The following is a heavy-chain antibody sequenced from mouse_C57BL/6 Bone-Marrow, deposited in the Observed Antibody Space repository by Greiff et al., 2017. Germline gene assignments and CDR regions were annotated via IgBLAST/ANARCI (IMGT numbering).Heavy chain of an antibody. Sequence: VQLQQPGAELVKPGASVKLSCKASGYTFTSYWMQWVEQRPGQGLEWIGEIDPSDSYTNDNQKFKGKAPLTVDTSSSTAYMQLSSLTSEDSAVYYCARGWRAWFAYWGQGTLVTVSA. J-gene: IGHJ3*01. D-gene: IGHD2-3*01. CDR3: ARGWRAWFAY. V-gene: IGHV1-50*01. CDR2: IDPSDSYT. CDR1: GYTFTSYW.